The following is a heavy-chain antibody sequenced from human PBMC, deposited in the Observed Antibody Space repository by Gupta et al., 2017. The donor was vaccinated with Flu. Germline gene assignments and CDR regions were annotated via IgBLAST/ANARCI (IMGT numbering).Heavy chain of an antibody. CDR1: GFTFSSYS. V-gene: IGHV3-21*01. D-gene: IGHD3-16*01. Sequence: VQLVESGGGLVKPGGSLRLSCAASGFTFSSYSMNWVRQAPGKGLEWVSSISSSSSYIYYADSVKGRFTISRDNAKNSLYLQMNSLRAEDTAVYYCAREVDIRAWGYAFDIWGQGTMVTVSS. J-gene: IGHJ3*02. CDR3: AREVDIRAWGYAFDI. CDR2: ISSSSSYI.